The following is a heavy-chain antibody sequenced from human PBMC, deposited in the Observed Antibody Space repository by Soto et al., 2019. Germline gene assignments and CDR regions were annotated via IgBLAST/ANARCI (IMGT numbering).Heavy chain of an antibody. V-gene: IGHV3-30*18. Sequence: QVQLVESGGGVVQPGRSLRLSCAASGFTFSSYGMHWVRQAPGKGLEWVAVISYDGSNKYYADSVKGRFTISRDNSKNTLYLQMNSLRAEDTAVYYCAKIIAVADFDYWGQGTLVTVSS. CDR1: GFTFSSYG. J-gene: IGHJ4*02. D-gene: IGHD6-19*01. CDR3: AKIIAVADFDY. CDR2: ISYDGSNK.